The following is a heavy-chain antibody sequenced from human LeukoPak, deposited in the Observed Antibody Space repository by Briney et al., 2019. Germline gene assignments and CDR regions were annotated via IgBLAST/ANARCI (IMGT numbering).Heavy chain of an antibody. V-gene: IGHV4-39*01. D-gene: IGHD4-17*01. J-gene: IGHJ3*01. CDR2: IYYSGST. CDR1: GGSISSSTYY. Sequence: KASETLSLTFTVSGGSISSSTYYWGWVRQPPGKWLEWSGCIYYSGSTYNNPSLQSRVTIFVGSSKNQFSLKLSSATAPDTAVYYCARTYGDYDDAFDVWGQGTMVTVYS. CDR3: ARTYGDYDDAFDV.